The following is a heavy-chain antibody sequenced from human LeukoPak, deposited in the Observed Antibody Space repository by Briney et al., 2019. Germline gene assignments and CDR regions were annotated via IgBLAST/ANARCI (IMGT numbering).Heavy chain of an antibody. Sequence: ASVKVSCKASGYTFTSYYMHWVRQAPGQGLEWMGIINPSGGSTSYAQKFQGRVTMTRDMSTSTVYMELSSLRSDDTAVYYCAGDTDHMNWFDPWGQGTLVTVSS. D-gene: IGHD2-21*01. J-gene: IGHJ5*02. V-gene: IGHV1-46*01. CDR1: GYTFTSYY. CDR2: INPSGGST. CDR3: AGDTDHMNWFDP.